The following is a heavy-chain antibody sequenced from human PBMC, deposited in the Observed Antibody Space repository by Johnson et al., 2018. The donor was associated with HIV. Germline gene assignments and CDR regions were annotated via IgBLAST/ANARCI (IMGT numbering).Heavy chain of an antibody. CDR2: ITPSGTTI. CDR3: ARALGLEVCAFDI. Sequence: QVQLVESGGGLVQPGGSLRLSCVASGFTFSDSSMNWIRQAPGKGLEWVSYITPSGTTIYNADSVQGRFTISRDNAKNSLYLQMNSLRAEDTAVYYCARALGLEVCAFDIWGQGTMVTVSS. J-gene: IGHJ3*02. D-gene: IGHD2-8*01. CDR1: GFTFSDSS. V-gene: IGHV3-11*01.